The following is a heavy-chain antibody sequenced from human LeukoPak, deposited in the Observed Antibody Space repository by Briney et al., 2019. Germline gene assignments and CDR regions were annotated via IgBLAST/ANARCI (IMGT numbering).Heavy chain of an antibody. CDR2: IYYSGST. J-gene: IGHJ5*02. Sequence: SETLSLTCTVSGGSISSYYWSWIRQPPGKGLEWIGYIYYSGSTNYNPSLKSRVTISVDTSKNQFSLKLSSVTAADTAVYYCARLASDYSNARGSWFDPWGQGTLVTVSS. V-gene: IGHV4-59*01. CDR3: ARLASDYSNARGSWFDP. D-gene: IGHD4-11*01. CDR1: GGSISSYY.